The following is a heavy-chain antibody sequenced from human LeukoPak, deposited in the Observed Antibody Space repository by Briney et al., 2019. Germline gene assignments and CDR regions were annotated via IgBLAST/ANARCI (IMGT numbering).Heavy chain of an antibody. J-gene: IGHJ6*04. V-gene: IGHV3-23*01. Sequence: GGSLRLSCAASGFTFSTYAMTWVRRTPGKGLEWVSTISGGGFTYYADSVKGRFTISRDDVKNALYLQMNSLRVGDTAVYYCAKKFYCSSASCPPYYGLDVWGKGTTVTVSS. CDR3: AKKFYCSSASCPPYYGLDV. CDR1: GFTFSTYA. D-gene: IGHD2-2*01. CDR2: ISGGGFT.